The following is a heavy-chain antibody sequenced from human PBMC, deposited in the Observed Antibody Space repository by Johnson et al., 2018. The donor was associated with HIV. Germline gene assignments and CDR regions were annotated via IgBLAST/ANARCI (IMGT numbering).Heavy chain of an antibody. J-gene: IGHJ3*02. CDR3: ARDHEMATIGDAFDI. D-gene: IGHD5-24*01. Sequence: VHLVESGGGLVQPGGSLRLSCAASGFTFSSYAMSWVRQAPGKGLEWVSVIYSDGSTYYADSVKGRFTISRDNAKNSLYLQMNSLRAEDTAVYYCARDHEMATIGDAFDIWGQGTMVTVSS. CDR2: IYSDGST. CDR1: GFTFSSYA. V-gene: IGHV3-66*01.